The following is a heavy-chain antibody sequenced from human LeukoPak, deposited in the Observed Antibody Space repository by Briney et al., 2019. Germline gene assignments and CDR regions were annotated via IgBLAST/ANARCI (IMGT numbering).Heavy chain of an antibody. CDR1: GFTFSSYS. D-gene: IGHD1-26*01. CDR3: ARGGVELRDVDAFDI. J-gene: IGHJ3*02. CDR2: ISSSSSTI. V-gene: IGHV3-48*04. Sequence: GGSLRLSCAASGFTFSSYSMNWVRQAPGRGLEWVSYISSSSSTIYYADSVKGQFTISRDNAKNSLYLQMNSLRAEDTAVYYCARGGVELRDVDAFDIWGQGTMVTVSS.